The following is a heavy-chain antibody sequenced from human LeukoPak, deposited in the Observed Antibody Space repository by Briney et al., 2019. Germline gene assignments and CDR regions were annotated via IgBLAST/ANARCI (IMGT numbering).Heavy chain of an antibody. J-gene: IGHJ4*02. Sequence: GGALRLSCAASGFTFSTYCMHWVRQAPGKGPMWVSRICPDGTVTNYADSVKARFIISRDNARNTVYLQMNSLRVEDTAVYYCVRDFRSADYWGQGTLVTVSS. CDR3: VRDFRSADY. CDR1: GFTFSTYC. CDR2: ICPDGTVT. V-gene: IGHV3-74*01.